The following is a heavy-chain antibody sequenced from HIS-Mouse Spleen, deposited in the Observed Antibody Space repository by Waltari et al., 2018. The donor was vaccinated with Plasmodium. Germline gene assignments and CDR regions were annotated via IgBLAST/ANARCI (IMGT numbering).Heavy chain of an antibody. CDR3: ARLRYSYGYFDY. CDR2: TYYSGSP. CDR1: GGSISSYY. Sequence: QVQLQESGPGLVKPSETLSLTCTVSGGSISSYYWSWIRQPPGKGLEWIGDTYYSGSPNHNPALKSRVTKSVDTSKNQFSLKLSSVTAADTAVYYCARLRYSYGYFDYWGQGTLVTVSS. V-gene: IGHV4-59*08. D-gene: IGHD5-18*01. J-gene: IGHJ4*02.